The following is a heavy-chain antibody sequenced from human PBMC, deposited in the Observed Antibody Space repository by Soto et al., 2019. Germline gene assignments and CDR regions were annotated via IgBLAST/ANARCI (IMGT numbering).Heavy chain of an antibody. D-gene: IGHD3-22*01. V-gene: IGHV3-30-3*01. J-gene: IGHJ4*02. CDR1: GFSFSNYA. CDR2: ISYDESNK. CDR3: ARVSFAKYYESSGPQISFGY. Sequence: QLVESGGGVVQPGRSLRLSCAASAASGFSFSNYAIHWVRQDPGKGLEWVAVISYDESNKYYADSVKGRFTISRDKTKNTLYLQMNSLRAEDTAVYYCARVSFAKYYESSGPQISFGYWGQGALVTVSS.